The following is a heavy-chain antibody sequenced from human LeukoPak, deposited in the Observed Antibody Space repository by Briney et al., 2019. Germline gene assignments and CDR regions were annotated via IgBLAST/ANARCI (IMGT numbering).Heavy chain of an antibody. Sequence: GGSLRLSCAASGFIFSSYGMHWVRQAPDKGLEWVAFIRYDGSRKYYADSVKGRFTISRDNSKNTLYLQMNSLRAEDTAVYYCAKSAVALRSAFDYWGQGTLVTVSS. CDR3: AKSAVALRSAFDY. J-gene: IGHJ4*02. CDR1: GFIFSSYG. CDR2: IRYDGSRK. D-gene: IGHD3-16*01. V-gene: IGHV3-30*02.